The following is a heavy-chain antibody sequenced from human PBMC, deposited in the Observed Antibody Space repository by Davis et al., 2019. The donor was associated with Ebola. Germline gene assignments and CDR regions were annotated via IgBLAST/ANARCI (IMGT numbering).Heavy chain of an antibody. CDR2: IDPDGAGT. J-gene: IGHJ4*01. CDR3: VRDSGYYSHDY. CDR1: GFTFSNFH. D-gene: IGHD5-12*01. Sequence: PGGSLRLSCAASGFTFSNFHIHWVRQTPTKGLVWVARIDPDGAGTNYADSVKGRFTISRDNAKNTLSLQMNSLRVEDTAVYYCVRDSGYYSHDYWGHGTLVTVSS. V-gene: IGHV3-74*01.